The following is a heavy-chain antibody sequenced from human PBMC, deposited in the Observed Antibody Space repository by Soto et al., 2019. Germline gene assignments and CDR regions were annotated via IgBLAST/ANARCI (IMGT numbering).Heavy chain of an antibody. CDR2: IYYSGTT. CDR3: ARSLTLLYGWFDP. D-gene: IGHD2-8*01. J-gene: IGHJ5*02. Sequence: SETLSLTCTVSGGSISSGDYYWSWIRQPPGKGLEWIGFIYYSGTTYYNPSLKSRVTISVDTSKNQFSLKLTSVTAADTAVYYCARSLTLLYGWFDPWGQGSLVTVSS. CDR1: GGSISSGDYY. V-gene: IGHV4-30-4*01.